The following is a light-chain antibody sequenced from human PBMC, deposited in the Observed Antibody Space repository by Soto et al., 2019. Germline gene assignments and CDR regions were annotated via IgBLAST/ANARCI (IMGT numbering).Light chain of an antibody. CDR3: SSYTSSIV. Sequence: QSVLTQPASVSGSPGQTITISCTGTSTDVGGDYYVPWYQQHPGKAPKLMIYGVSNRPSGVSNRFSGSKSGNTASLPLSGVQAEDEAEYYGSSYTSSIVFGGGTKLTVL. CDR2: GVS. J-gene: IGLJ2*01. V-gene: IGLV2-14*03. CDR1: STDVGGDYY.